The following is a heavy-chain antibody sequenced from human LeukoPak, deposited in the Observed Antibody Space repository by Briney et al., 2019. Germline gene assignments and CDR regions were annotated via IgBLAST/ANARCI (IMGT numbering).Heavy chain of an antibody. J-gene: IGHJ4*02. CDR2: IRYDGSNK. Sequence: PGGSLRLSCAASGFTFSSYGMHWVRQAPGKGLEWVAFIRYDGSNKYYANSVKGRFTISRDSSKNTMYLQMNSLRVEDTAMYYCGRDVGLWGQGTLVTVSS. CDR3: GRDVGL. CDR1: GFTFSSYG. V-gene: IGHV3-30*02.